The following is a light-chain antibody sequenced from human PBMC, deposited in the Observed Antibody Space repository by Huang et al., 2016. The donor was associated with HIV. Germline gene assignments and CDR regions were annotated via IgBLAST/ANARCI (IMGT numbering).Light chain of an antibody. Sequence: ENVLTQSPGTLSLSPGERATLSCRASQRVNDNYLAWYQQKPGQAPRLLSYGASTRATGIPDRFRGSGSGTDFTLTIIRLAPEDFAVYYCQQYGSSGTFGQGTMVDI. J-gene: IGKJ1*01. CDR1: QRVNDNY. CDR2: GAS. V-gene: IGKV3-20*01. CDR3: QQYGSSGT.